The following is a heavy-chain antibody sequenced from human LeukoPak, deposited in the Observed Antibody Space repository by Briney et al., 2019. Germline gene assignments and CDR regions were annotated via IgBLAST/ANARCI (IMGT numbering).Heavy chain of an antibody. CDR1: GGSISSYY. Sequence: ETLSLTCTVSGGSISSYYWSWIRQPPGKGLEWVGYIFYSGTTDSNPSLKSRVPISVDTSKNQFSLKLSSVTAADTAVYYCARTYCSGGSCHFDYWGQGTLVTVSS. CDR2: IFYSGTT. CDR3: ARTYCSGGSCHFDY. J-gene: IGHJ4*02. V-gene: IGHV4-59*12. D-gene: IGHD2-15*01.